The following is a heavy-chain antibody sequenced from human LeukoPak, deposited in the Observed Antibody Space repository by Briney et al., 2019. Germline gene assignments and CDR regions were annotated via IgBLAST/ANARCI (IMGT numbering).Heavy chain of an antibody. V-gene: IGHV3-23*01. Sequence: GGSLRLSCAASGFTFSNYAMSWVRQAPGNGLEWVSAIGGSGVSTYYADSVKGRFTISRDSSKNTLYLQRNSLRVEDTAVYYCAKSGSNSYYYLFDYWGQGTLVTVSS. D-gene: IGHD3-22*01. CDR2: IGGSGVST. CDR3: AKSGSNSYYYLFDY. CDR1: GFTFSNYA. J-gene: IGHJ4*02.